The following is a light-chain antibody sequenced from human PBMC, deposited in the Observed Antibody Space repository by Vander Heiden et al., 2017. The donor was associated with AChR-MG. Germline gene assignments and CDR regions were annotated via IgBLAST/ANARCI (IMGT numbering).Light chain of an antibody. Sequence: EIVMTQSPATLSVSPGERATLSCRASQSVSSNLAWYQQKPGQAPRLLIYGASTRATGIPARFSGSGSGTEFTLTISSLQSEDFAVYYWQQDNNLRTFGHGTKVDIK. CDR1: QSVSSN. CDR3: QQDNNLRT. V-gene: IGKV3-15*01. CDR2: GAS. J-gene: IGKJ3*01.